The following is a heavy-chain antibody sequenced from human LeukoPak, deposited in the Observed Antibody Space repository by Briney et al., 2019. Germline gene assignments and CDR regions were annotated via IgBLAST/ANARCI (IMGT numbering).Heavy chain of an antibody. CDR1: GGSITSPTW. D-gene: IGHD3-22*01. CDR3: ARVGYYDSRGYPMYYFDY. J-gene: IGHJ4*02. CDR2: IHHSGST. Sequence: SGTLSLTCVVSGGSITSPTWWNWVRQPPGKGLEWIGSIHHSGSTYYNPSLKSRVTISADTSKNQFSLKLSSVTAADTAVYYCARVGYYDSRGYPMYYFDYWGQGTLVTVSS. V-gene: IGHV4-4*02.